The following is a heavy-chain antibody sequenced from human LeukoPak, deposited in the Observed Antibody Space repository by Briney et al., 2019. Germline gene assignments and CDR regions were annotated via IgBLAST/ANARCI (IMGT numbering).Heavy chain of an antibody. J-gene: IGHJ4*02. V-gene: IGHV3-48*03. D-gene: IGHD6-13*01. CDR3: ARGYLPAAAGYYFDY. Sequence: QPGGSLRLSCAASGFTFSNYEMNWVRQAPGKGLEWVSYISSSGGTIYYADSVKGRFTISRDNSKNTLYLQMNSLRAEDTAVYYCARGYLPAAAGYYFDYWGQGTLVTVSS. CDR2: ISSSGGTI. CDR1: GFTFSNYE.